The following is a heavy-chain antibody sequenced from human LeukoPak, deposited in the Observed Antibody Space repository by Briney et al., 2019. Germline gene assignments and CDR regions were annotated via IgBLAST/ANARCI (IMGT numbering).Heavy chain of an antibody. Sequence: GGSLRLSCAASGFTFNYYSMNWVRQAPGKGLEWVSYISSGGDTIFYADSVMGRFTISRDSAQNSLYLQMNSLRVEDTALYFCARDKGRAGVAAFDYWGQGPLVPVSS. CDR3: ARDKGRAGVAAFDY. CDR1: GFTFNYYS. D-gene: IGHD6-19*01. J-gene: IGHJ4*02. CDR2: ISSGGDTI. V-gene: IGHV3-48*01.